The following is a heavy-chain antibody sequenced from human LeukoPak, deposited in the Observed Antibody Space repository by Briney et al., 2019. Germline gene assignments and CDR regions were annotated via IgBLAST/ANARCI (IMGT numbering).Heavy chain of an antibody. D-gene: IGHD4-17*01. V-gene: IGHV3-66*01. Sequence: PGGSLRLSCAASGFTVSSNYMSWVRQAPGKGLEWVSFIYSGGTTDYADSVKGRFTISRDNSMNTLYLQMESLRAEDTAVYYCARVVANDYADYWGQGTQVTVSS. J-gene: IGHJ4*02. CDR2: IYSGGTT. CDR1: GFTVSSNY. CDR3: ARVVANDYADY.